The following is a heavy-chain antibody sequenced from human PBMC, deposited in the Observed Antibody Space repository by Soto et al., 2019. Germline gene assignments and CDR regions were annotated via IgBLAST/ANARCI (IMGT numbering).Heavy chain of an antibody. V-gene: IGHV1-69*10. D-gene: IGHD3-10*01. CDR3: ARDPILLLLWFGEPSGDAFDI. CDR2: IIPKLGSA. CDR1: GGGNLRDYR. J-gene: IGHJ3*02. Sequence: SVKVSCKASGGGNLRDYRTTWVRRAPGQGLEWMGGIIPKLGSANYAQKFQGRVTITTDTSTSTVYMELRSLRSDDTAVYYCARDPILLLLWFGEPSGDAFDIWGQGTMVTVSS.